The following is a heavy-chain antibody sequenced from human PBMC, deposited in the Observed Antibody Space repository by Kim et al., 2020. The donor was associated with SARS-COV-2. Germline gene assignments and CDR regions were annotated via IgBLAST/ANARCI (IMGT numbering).Heavy chain of an antibody. Sequence: GESLKISCKGSGYSFTSYWISWVRQMPGKGLEWMGRIDPSDSYTNYSPSFQGHVTISADKSISTAYLQWSSLKASDTAMYYCARSPSLYLRYFDLDPGYGMDVWGQGTTVTVSS. CDR1: GYSFTSYW. V-gene: IGHV5-10-1*01. CDR2: IDPSDSYT. D-gene: IGHD3-9*01. CDR3: ARSPSLYLRYFDLDPGYGMDV. J-gene: IGHJ6*02.